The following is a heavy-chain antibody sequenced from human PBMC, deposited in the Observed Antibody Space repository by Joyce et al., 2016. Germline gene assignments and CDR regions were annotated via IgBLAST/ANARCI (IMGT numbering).Heavy chain of an antibody. CDR1: GDYTGNRDKY. CDR3: ASGRLYGFGPTGFYYGIDV. V-gene: IGHV4-30-4*01. D-gene: IGHD3-10*01. Sequence: QVQLQESGPGLLEASQTLSLTCSVSGDYTGNRDKYWTWIRKAPGRDLECLGYIYFDGKNYYNPAFRGRLSMRVDTDRDQFSLRLRSVTVADTAVYFCASGRLYGFGPTGFYYGIDVWGPGLTVTVS. J-gene: IGHJ6*02. CDR2: IYFDGKN.